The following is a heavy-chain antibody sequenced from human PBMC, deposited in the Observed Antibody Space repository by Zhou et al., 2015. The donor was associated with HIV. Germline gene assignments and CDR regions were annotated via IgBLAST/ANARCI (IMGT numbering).Heavy chain of an antibody. CDR2: IYSGGST. V-gene: IGHV3-66*02. CDR3: ARSPVLEWPPGWFDP. D-gene: IGHD3-3*01. CDR1: GFTVSSNY. Sequence: EVQLVESGGGLVQPGGSLRLSCAASGFTVSSNYMSWVRQAPGKGLEWVSVIYSGGSTYYADSVKGRFTISRDNSKNTLYLQMNSLRAEDTAVYYCARSPVLEWPPGWFDPWGQGTLVTVSS. J-gene: IGHJ5*02.